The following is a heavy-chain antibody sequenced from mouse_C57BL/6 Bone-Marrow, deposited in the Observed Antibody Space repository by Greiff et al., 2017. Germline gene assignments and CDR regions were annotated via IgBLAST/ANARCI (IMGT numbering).Heavy chain of an antibody. J-gene: IGHJ3*01. V-gene: IGHV6-3*01. CDR2: IRLKSDNYAT. CDR3: TGGYYDGPFAY. D-gene: IGHD1-1*01. CDR1: GFTFSNYW. Sequence: EVKVEESGGGLVQPGGSMKLSCVASGFTFSNYWMNWVRQSPEKGLEWVAQIRLKSDNYATHYAESVKGRFTISRDDSKSSVYLQMNNLRAEDTGIYYCTGGYYDGPFAYWGQGTLVTVSA.